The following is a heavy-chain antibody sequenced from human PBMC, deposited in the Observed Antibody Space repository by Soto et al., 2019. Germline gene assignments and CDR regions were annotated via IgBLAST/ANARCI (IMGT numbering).Heavy chain of an antibody. V-gene: IGHV3-30-3*01. CDR3: AKVSPMGYFFDF. J-gene: IGHJ4*02. Sequence: GGSLRLSCAASGFAFNTYSMHWVRQAPGRGLEWVAVISYDGSNKFYADSVKGRFTISRDNSKNTLYPEMNSLRGEDTAVYYCAKVSPMGYFFDFWGQGTLVTVSS. CDR1: GFAFNTYS. CDR2: ISYDGSNK.